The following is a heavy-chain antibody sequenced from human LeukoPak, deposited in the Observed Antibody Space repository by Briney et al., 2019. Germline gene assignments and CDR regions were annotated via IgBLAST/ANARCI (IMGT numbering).Heavy chain of an antibody. Sequence: GGSLRLSCAASGFTFSSYAMSWVRQAPGKGLEWVSAISGSGGSTYYADSVKGRFTISRDNSKNTLYLQMNSLRAGDTAVYYCAGVTTSHYYYMDVWGKGTTVTVSS. D-gene: IGHD4-11*01. CDR1: GFTFSSYA. V-gene: IGHV3-23*01. CDR3: AGVTTSHYYYMDV. CDR2: ISGSGGST. J-gene: IGHJ6*03.